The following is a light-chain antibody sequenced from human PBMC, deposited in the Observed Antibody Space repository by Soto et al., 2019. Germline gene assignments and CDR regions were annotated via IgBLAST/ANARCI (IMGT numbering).Light chain of an antibody. V-gene: IGKV3-11*01. Sequence: EIVLTQSPATLSLSPGERATLSCRAGQSVSSYLAWYQQKSGQAPRLLIFDASNRATGIPARFSGSGSGTDFTLTISSLEPEDFAVYYCHQRSNWPPTFGGGTKVEI. J-gene: IGKJ4*01. CDR1: QSVSSY. CDR3: HQRSNWPPT. CDR2: DAS.